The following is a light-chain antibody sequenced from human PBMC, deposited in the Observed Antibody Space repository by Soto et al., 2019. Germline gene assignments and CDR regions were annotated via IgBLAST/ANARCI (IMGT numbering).Light chain of an antibody. CDR3: QQYGSSTWT. V-gene: IGKV3-20*01. CDR1: QSVTSNY. Sequence: PGERATLSCMASQSVTSNYLAWYQQKPGQAPRLLIYGAPSRATGIPDRFSGSGSGTDFTLTISRLEPEDFAVYYCQQYGSSTWTFGQGTKVDIK. J-gene: IGKJ1*01. CDR2: GAP.